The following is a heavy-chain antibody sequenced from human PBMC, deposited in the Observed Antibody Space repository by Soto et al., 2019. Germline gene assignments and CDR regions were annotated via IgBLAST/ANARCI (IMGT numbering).Heavy chain of an antibody. V-gene: IGHV4-39*01. D-gene: IGHD6-19*01. Sequence: QLLVSGPGLVKPSETLSLTCTVSGDSIYSSSYYWGWSRQPPGKGLEWIGSIFYSGSTYYNPSLKSRVTISVDTSKNQFSLKLTSVTAADTAVFYCARPKSSGWRGGFDYWGQGTLVTVSS. CDR1: GDSIYSSSYY. J-gene: IGHJ4*02. CDR3: ARPKSSGWRGGFDY. CDR2: IFYSGST.